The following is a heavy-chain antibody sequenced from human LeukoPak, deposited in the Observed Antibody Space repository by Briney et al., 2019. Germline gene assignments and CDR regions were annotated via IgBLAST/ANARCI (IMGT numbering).Heavy chain of an antibody. J-gene: IGHJ6*02. CDR1: GFTFSDFY. V-gene: IGHV3-11*03. D-gene: IGHD2-21*02. CDR2: ISGTSSDT. CDR3: ARTAREPDV. Sequence: KTGGSLRLSCAAPGFTFSDFYMSWIRQAPGRGLEYISYISGTSSDTNYADSVKGRFTISRDNAKNSLYLQMNSLRAEDTAVYYCARTAREPDVRGQGTTVTVSS.